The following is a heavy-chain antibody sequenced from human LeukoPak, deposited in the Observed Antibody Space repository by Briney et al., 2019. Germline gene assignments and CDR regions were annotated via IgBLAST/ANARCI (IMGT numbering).Heavy chain of an antibody. CDR3: ARGQGTVATVLPHEYGMDV. V-gene: IGHV4-34*01. CDR2: INHSGST. J-gene: IGHJ6*02. D-gene: IGHD4-17*01. Sequence: TSETLSLTCAVYGGSFSGYYWSWIRQPPGKGLEWIGEINHSGSTNYNPSLKSRVTISVDTSKNQFSLKLSSVTAADTAVYYCARGQGTVATVLPHEYGMDVWGQGTTVTVSS. CDR1: GGSFSGYY.